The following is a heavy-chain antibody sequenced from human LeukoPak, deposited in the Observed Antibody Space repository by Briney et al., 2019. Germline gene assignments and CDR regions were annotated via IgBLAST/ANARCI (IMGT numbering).Heavy chain of an antibody. V-gene: IGHV1-24*01. Sequence: ASVTVSCKVSGYTLTELSMHWVRQAPGKALEWMGGFDPEDGETIYAQKFQGRVTMTEDTSTDTAYMELSSLRSEDTAVYYCATAYDSSGYIDYWGQGTLVTVSS. D-gene: IGHD3-22*01. CDR1: GYTLTELS. CDR3: ATAYDSSGYIDY. CDR2: FDPEDGET. J-gene: IGHJ4*02.